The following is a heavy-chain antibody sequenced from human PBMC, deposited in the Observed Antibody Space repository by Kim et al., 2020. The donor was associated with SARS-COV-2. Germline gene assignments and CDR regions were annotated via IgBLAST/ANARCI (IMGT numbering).Heavy chain of an antibody. V-gene: IGHV4-39*01. D-gene: IGHD4-17*01. J-gene: IGHJ5*02. CDR2: IYYSGST. CDR1: GGSISSSSYY. Sequence: SETLSLTCTVSGGSISSSSYYWGWIRQPPGKGLEWIGSIYYSGSTYYNPSLKSRVTISVDTSKNQFSLKLSSVTDADTAVYYCARHGYDYGDYLGWFDPWGQGTLVTVSS. CDR3: ARHGYDYGDYLGWFDP.